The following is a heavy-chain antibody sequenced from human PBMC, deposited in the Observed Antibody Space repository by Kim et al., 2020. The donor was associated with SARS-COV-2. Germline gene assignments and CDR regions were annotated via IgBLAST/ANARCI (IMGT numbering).Heavy chain of an antibody. CDR1: GGSISSGGYY. CDR2: IYYSGST. D-gene: IGHD3-22*01. V-gene: IGHV4-31*03. CDR3: ARGAIYYDSSGYPYYFDY. J-gene: IGHJ4*02. Sequence: SETLSLTCTVSGGSISSGGYYWSWIRQHPGKGLEWIGYIYYSGSTYYNPSLKSRVTISVDTSKNQFSLKLSSVTAADTAVYYCARGAIYYDSSGYPYYFDYWGQGTLVTVSS.